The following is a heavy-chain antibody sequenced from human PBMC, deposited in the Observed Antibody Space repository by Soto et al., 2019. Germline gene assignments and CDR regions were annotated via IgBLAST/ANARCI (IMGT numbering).Heavy chain of an antibody. D-gene: IGHD1-26*01. V-gene: IGHV3-74*01. Sequence: EVQLVESGGGLVQPGGSLRLSCVASGFTLRNYWMHWFRQAPGKGLVWVSRITNDGSTTYYADSVKGRFTISRDNAKNTLDLQVNSLRVEDTAVYYCARDQDGAGGTAEYWGQGTLVTVS. CDR3: ARDQDGAGGTAEY. CDR1: GFTLRNYW. J-gene: IGHJ4*02. CDR2: ITNDGSTT.